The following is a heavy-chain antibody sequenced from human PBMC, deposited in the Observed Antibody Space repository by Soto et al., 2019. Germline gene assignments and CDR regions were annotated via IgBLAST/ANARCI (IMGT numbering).Heavy chain of an antibody. CDR3: ARDQGITTFGVYSMYYYGMDV. J-gene: IGHJ6*02. V-gene: IGHV1-18*01. Sequence: GASVKVSCKASGYTFTNYGISWVRQAPGQGLEWMGWISAYNGNTKYAQKLQGRVTMTTDTSTSTAYMELRSLRSDDTAVYYCARDQGITTFGVYSMYYYGMDVWGQGTTVTVSS. CDR2: ISAYNGNT. CDR1: GYTFTNYG. D-gene: IGHD3-3*01.